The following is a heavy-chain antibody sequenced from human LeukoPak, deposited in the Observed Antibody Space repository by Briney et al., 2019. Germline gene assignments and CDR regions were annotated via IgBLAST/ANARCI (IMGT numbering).Heavy chain of an antibody. J-gene: IGHJ4*02. D-gene: IGHD2-2*01. Sequence: GGSLRLSCAASGFTFSNYWVSWFRQAPGEGLEWVASIKQDGSERYYVDSVKGRFTISRDNAKNSLFLQLSSLRVEDTAVYYCARGSMHIYHLYTDYWGQGTLVTVSS. CDR1: GFTFSNYW. V-gene: IGHV3-7*01. CDR3: ARGSMHIYHLYTDY. CDR2: IKQDGSER.